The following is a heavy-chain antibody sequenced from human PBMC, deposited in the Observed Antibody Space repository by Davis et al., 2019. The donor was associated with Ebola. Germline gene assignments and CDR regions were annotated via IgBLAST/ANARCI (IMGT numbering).Heavy chain of an antibody. CDR2: ISNDGSSR. CDR1: GFTFSSYW. V-gene: IGHV3-74*01. CDR3: ARLIGSYPNWFDP. D-gene: IGHD1-26*01. Sequence: GSLRLSCAASGFTFSSYWMHWVRQVPGKGLVWVSHISNDGSSRNYADSVKGRFTISRDNAKNTLYLQMNSLRAEDTAVYYCARLIGSYPNWFDPWGQGTLVTVSS. J-gene: IGHJ5*02.